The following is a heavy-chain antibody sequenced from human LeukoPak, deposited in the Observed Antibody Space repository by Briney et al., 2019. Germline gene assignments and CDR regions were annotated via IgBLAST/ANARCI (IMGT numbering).Heavy chain of an antibody. CDR3: AKGETGYSDFDY. D-gene: IGHD3-9*01. V-gene: IGHV3-30*02. J-gene: IGHJ4*02. CDR1: GFTFRSCG. Sequence: GGSLRLSCAASGFTFRSCGMHWVRQAPGKGLEWVTFIPYDGSNTWYADSAKGRFTISRDNSKNTLYLQMNSLRAEDTAVYYCAKGETGYSDFDYWGQGTLVTVSS. CDR2: IPYDGSNT.